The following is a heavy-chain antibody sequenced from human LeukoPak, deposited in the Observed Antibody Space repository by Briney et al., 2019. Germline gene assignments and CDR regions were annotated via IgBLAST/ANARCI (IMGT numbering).Heavy chain of an antibody. CDR3: ARPYCSSTSCLGGFDP. CDR2: INHSGST. V-gene: IGHV4-34*01. D-gene: IGHD2-2*01. Sequence: PSETLSLTCAVYGGSFSGYYWSWIRQPPGKGLEWIGEINHSGSTNYNPSLKSRVTISVDTSKNQFSLKLSSMTAADTAMYFCARPYCSSTSCLGGFDPWGQGTLVTVSS. J-gene: IGHJ5*02. CDR1: GGSFSGYY.